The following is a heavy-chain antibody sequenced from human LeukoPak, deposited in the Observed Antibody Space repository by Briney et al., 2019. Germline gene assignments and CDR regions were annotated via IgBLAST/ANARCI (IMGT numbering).Heavy chain of an antibody. J-gene: IGHJ6*03. V-gene: IGHV4-59*02. CDR3: ASGVVVPAAFMDV. CDR2: IYYSGTT. Sequence: SETLSLTCTVSSDSVRSYYWSWVRQPPGKGLEWIGYIYYSGTTNYSPSLKSRLTISLDTSENQFSLKLSSVTAADTAVYYCASGVVVPAAFMDVWGKGTTVTVSS. D-gene: IGHD2-2*01. CDR1: SDSVRSYY.